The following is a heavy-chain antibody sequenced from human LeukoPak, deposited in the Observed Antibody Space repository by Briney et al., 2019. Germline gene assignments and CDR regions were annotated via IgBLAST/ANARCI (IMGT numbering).Heavy chain of an antibody. V-gene: IGHV3-23*01. CDR3: AKDVEAVAGTSDY. J-gene: IGHJ4*02. D-gene: IGHD6-19*01. Sequence: GGSLRLSCAASGFTFSSYAMSWVRQAPGKGLEWVSAISGSGGSTYYADSVKGRFTISRDNSKNTLYPQMNSRRAEDTAVYYCAKDVEAVAGTSDYWGQGTLVTVSS. CDR2: ISGSGGST. CDR1: GFTFSSYA.